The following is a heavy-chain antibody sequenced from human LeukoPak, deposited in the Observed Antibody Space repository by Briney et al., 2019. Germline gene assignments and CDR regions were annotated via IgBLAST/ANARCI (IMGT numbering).Heavy chain of an antibody. V-gene: IGHV1-69*05. CDR1: GGTFSSYA. D-gene: IGHD2-2*01. CDR3: ARVGVVPAATPINYYYYYMDV. J-gene: IGHJ6*03. Sequence: SVKVSCKASGGTFSSYAISWVRQAPGQGLEWMGGIIPIFGTANYAQKFQGRVTITTDESTSTAYMELSSLRSEDTAVYYCARVGVVPAATPINYYYYYMDVWGKGTTVTVSS. CDR2: IIPIFGTA.